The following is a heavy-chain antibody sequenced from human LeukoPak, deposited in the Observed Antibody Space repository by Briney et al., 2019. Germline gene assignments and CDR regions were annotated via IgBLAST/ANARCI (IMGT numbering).Heavy chain of an antibody. Sequence: GGSLRLSCAASGFTFSNYPMHWVRQAPGKGLEWVAVISYDGTNKYYADSVKGRFTISRDNSNNTLYLQMNSLRAEDTAVYYCARDPGTYCSTTSCPFGWFDPWGQGTLVTVSS. J-gene: IGHJ5*02. V-gene: IGHV3-30-3*01. CDR3: ARDPGTYCSTTSCPFGWFDP. CDR2: ISYDGTNK. CDR1: GFTFSNYP. D-gene: IGHD2-2*01.